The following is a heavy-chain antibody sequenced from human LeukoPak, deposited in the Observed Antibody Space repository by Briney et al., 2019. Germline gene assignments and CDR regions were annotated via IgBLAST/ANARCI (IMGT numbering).Heavy chain of an antibody. J-gene: IGHJ4*02. Sequence: GGSLRLSCAASGLKVNSNYMSWVRQAPGKGLEWVSVMYSGGTTYYADSVKGRLTISRDSSKNTLYLQINSLRAEDTAVYYCVRGPSRGNIDCWGQGTLVIVSS. CDR2: MYSGGTT. V-gene: IGHV3-53*01. CDR3: VRGPSRGNIDC. D-gene: IGHD3-16*01. CDR1: GLKVNSNY.